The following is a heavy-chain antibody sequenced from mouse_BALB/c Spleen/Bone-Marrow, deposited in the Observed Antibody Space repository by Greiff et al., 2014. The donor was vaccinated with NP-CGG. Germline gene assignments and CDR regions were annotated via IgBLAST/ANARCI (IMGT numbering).Heavy chain of an antibody. CDR1: GYTFTNYW. CDR2: INPSNGRA. Sequence: QVQLQQSGAEVVKPGASVRLSCKTSGYTFTNYWMHWVKQRPGQGLEWIGDINPSNGRATYSEKFKSKATLTVDTSSSTAYMQLSSLTSEDSAVYYCARYYNYYFDVWGAGTTVTNSS. D-gene: IGHD1-1*01. V-gene: IGHV1S81*02. J-gene: IGHJ1*01. CDR3: ARYYNYYFDV.